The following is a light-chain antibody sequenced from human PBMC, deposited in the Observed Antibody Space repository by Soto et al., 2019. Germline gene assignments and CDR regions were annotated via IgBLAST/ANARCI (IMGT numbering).Light chain of an antibody. J-gene: IGKJ2*01. CDR3: QQSYSTPQT. CDR2: AAS. CDR1: QSISSY. Sequence: DLQMTQSPSSLSASVGDRVTITCRASQSISSYLNWYQQKPGKAPKLLIYAASSLQSGVPSRFSGSGSGTDFTLTISSLQPEDFATYYCQQSYSTPQTFGQGTKLEI. V-gene: IGKV1-39*01.